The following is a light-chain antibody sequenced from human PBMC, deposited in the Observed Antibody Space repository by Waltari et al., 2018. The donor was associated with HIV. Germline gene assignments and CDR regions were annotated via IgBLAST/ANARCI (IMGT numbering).Light chain of an antibody. Sequence: SYELTQPSSASVSPGQTARITCSGDALPKQYAYWYHQKPGQAPVLVIYKDTERPSGIPERFSGSSSGTTVTLTISGVQAEDEGDYYCQSADSSGTYAVFGGGTQLTVL. CDR1: ALPKQY. CDR3: QSADSSGTYAV. V-gene: IGLV3-25*03. CDR2: KDT. J-gene: IGLJ7*01.